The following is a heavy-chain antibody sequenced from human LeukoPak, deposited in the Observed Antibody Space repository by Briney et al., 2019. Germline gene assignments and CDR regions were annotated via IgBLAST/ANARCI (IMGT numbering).Heavy chain of an antibody. CDR1: GHTFTGYY. D-gene: IGHD6-13*01. CDR3: AKDQQGDLDY. CDR2: INPSSGGT. V-gene: IGHV1-2*02. Sequence: ASVKVSCKASGHTFTGYYMHWVRQAPGQGLEWMGWINPSSGGTNYAQKFQGRVTMTRDTSISTAYMELSRLRSDDTAVYYCAKDQQGDLDYWGQGTLVTVSS. J-gene: IGHJ4*02.